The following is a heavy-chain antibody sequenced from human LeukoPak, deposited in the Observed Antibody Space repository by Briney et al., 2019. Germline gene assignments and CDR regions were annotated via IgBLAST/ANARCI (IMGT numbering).Heavy chain of an antibody. D-gene: IGHD5-24*01. J-gene: IGHJ4*02. CDR2: INHSGST. CDR1: GGSFSGYY. CDR3: ARFKMATDYFDY. Sequence: PSETLSLTCAVYGGSFSGYYWSWIRQPPGKGLEWIGEINHSGSTNYNPSLKSRVTISVDTSKNQFSLKLSSVTAADTAVYYCARFKMATDYFDYWGQGTLVTVSS. V-gene: IGHV4-34*01.